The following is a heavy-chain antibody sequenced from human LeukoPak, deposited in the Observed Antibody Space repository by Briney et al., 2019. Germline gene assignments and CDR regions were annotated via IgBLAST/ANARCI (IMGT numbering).Heavy chain of an antibody. CDR3: AKDRGWLQSLDYYYYMDV. D-gene: IGHD5-24*01. CDR2: ISGSGGST. J-gene: IGHJ6*03. V-gene: IGHV3-23*01. Sequence: GGSLRLSCAASGFTFSSYGMSWVRQAPGKGLEWVSAISGSGGSTYYADSVKGRFTISRDNSKNMLYLQMNSLRAEDTAVYYCAKDRGWLQSLDYYYYMDVWGKGTTVTISS. CDR1: GFTFSSYG.